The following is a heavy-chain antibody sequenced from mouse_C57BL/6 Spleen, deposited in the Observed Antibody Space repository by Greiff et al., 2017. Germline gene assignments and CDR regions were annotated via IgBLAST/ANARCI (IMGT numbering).Heavy chain of an antibody. V-gene: IGHV1-18*01. D-gene: IGHD1-1*01. Sequence: VQLKESGPELVKPGASVKIPCKASGYTFTDYNMDWVKQSHGKSLEWIGDINPNNGGTIYNQKFKGKATLTVDKSSSTAYMELRSLTSEDTAVYYCARRELLRSFWFAYWGQGTLVTVSA. J-gene: IGHJ3*01. CDR3: ARRELLRSFWFAY. CDR2: INPNNGGT. CDR1: GYTFTDYN.